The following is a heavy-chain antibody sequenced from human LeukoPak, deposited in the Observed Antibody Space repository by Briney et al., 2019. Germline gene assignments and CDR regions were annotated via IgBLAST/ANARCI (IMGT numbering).Heavy chain of an antibody. CDR1: GFPFSNYW. Sequence: GGSLRLSCAASGFPFSNYWMTWVRQAPGKGLERVANIKHDGSERYYVDSVKGRFTISRDNAKNSLYLQMNSLRADDTAVYYCARDQTPFVWGQGTLVTVSS. CDR3: ARDQTPFV. V-gene: IGHV3-7*01. CDR2: IKHDGSER. J-gene: IGHJ4*02.